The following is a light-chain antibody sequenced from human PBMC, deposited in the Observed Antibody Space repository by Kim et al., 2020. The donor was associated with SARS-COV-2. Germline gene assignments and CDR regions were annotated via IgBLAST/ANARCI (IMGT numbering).Light chain of an antibody. CDR2: QDK. J-gene: IGLJ2*01. V-gene: IGLV3-1*01. CDR3: QAWDTTVV. CDR1: QLGDKY. Sequence: VSVSPGRTASITCQGEQLGDKYVCWSLQRPGQSPVLVIYQDKNRPSGIPERFSGSNSGNTATLTISGTQAMDEADYYCQAWDTTVVFGGGTQLTVL.